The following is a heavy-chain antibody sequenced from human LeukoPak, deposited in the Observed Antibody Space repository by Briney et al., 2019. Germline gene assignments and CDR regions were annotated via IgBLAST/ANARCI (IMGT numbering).Heavy chain of an antibody. D-gene: IGHD3-3*01. Sequence: KTSETLSLTCTVSGGSISSYYWSWIRQPPGKGLEWIGYIYYSGSTNYNPSLKSRVTISVDTSKNQFSLKLSSVTAADTAVYYCARGAYDFWSGSQNYYMDVWGKGTTVTVSS. J-gene: IGHJ6*03. CDR2: IYYSGST. V-gene: IGHV4-59*01. CDR3: ARGAYDFWSGSQNYYMDV. CDR1: GGSISSYY.